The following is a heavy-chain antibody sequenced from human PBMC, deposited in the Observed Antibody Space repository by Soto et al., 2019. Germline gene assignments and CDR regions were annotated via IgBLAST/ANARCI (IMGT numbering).Heavy chain of an antibody. Sequence: QVQLVESGGGVVQPGRSLRLSCAASGFTFSSYAMHWVRQAPGKGLEWVAVISYDGSNKYYADSVKGRFTISRDNSKNTLYLQMNSLRAEDPAVYYCARASYRSGWLYFDYWGQGTLVTVSS. V-gene: IGHV3-30-3*01. J-gene: IGHJ4*02. CDR2: ISYDGSNK. CDR1: GFTFSSYA. D-gene: IGHD6-19*01. CDR3: ARASYRSGWLYFDY.